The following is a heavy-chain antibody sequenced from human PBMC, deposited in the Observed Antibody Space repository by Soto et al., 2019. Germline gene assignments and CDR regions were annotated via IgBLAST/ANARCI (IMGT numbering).Heavy chain of an antibody. V-gene: IGHV4-59*01. CDR2: IYYSGST. Sequence: SETLSLTCTVPGGSISSYYWSWIRQPPGKGLEWIGYIYYSGSTNYNPSLKSRVTISVDTSKNQFSLKLSSVTAADTAVYYCATGGLAAAGITYYYDMDVWGRGTTVTVSS. CDR1: GGSISSYY. J-gene: IGHJ6*02. CDR3: ATGGLAAAGITYYYDMDV. D-gene: IGHD6-13*01.